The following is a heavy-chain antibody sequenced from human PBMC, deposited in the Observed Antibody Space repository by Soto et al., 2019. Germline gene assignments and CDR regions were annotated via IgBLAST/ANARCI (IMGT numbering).Heavy chain of an antibody. CDR3: ARPSCGAACYYYGMDV. V-gene: IGHV1-69*12. CDR2: IIPTFGTA. J-gene: IGHJ6*02. CDR1: GGTFSSYT. D-gene: IGHD2-21*01. Sequence: QVQLVQYGAEVKKPGSSVKVSCKASGGTFSSYTISWVRQAPGQGLEWMGGIIPTFGTADYAQKFQGRVTITADESTSTGYMELSSLRSEDTALYYCARPSCGAACYYYGMDVWGQGTAVTVSS.